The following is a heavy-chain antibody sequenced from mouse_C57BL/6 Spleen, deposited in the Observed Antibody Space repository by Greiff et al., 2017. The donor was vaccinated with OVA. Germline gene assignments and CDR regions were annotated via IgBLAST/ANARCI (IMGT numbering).Heavy chain of an antibody. CDR1: GYSFTSYY. Sequence: VQLQESGPELVKPGASVKISCKASGYSFTSYYIHWVKQRPGQGLEWIGWIYPGSGNTKYNEKFKGKATLTADTSSSTAYMQLSSLTSEDSAVYYCALTPGDAMDYWGQGTSVTVSS. V-gene: IGHV1-66*01. CDR2: IYPGSGNT. D-gene: IGHD1-1*01. J-gene: IGHJ4*01. CDR3: ALTPGDAMDY.